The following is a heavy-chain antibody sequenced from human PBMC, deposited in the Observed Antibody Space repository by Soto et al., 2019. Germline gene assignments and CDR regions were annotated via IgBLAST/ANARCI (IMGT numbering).Heavy chain of an antibody. V-gene: IGHV1-46*01. CDR2: VYPSGGGT. Sequence: QVQLVQSGAEVRKPGASVRVSCKAAGYTFSITYLHWLRQAPGQGLEWLGLVYPSGGGTNYKESFKGRLNITRYTSTSTVYMDLSRLTSEDTAIYYCARGYCSGGNCYNGLDVWGQGTTVTVSS. D-gene: IGHD2-15*01. J-gene: IGHJ6*02. CDR1: GYTFSITY. CDR3: ARGYCSGGNCYNGLDV.